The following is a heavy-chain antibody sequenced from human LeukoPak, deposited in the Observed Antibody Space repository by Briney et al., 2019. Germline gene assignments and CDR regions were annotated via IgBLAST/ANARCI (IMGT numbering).Heavy chain of an antibody. CDR2: IYYSGST. V-gene: IGHV4-34*01. Sequence: SETVSLTCAVYGGSFSGYYWSWIRQPPGKGLEWIGSIYYSGSTYYNPSLKSRVTISVDTSKNQFSLKLSSVTAADTAMYYCVGDYGSGSYRFDFWGQGTLVTVSS. J-gene: IGHJ4*02. D-gene: IGHD3-10*01. CDR3: VGDYGSGSYRFDF. CDR1: GGSFSGYY.